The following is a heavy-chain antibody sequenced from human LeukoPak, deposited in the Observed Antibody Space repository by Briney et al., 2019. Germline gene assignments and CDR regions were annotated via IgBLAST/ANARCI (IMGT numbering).Heavy chain of an antibody. Sequence: ASVKVSCKASGYTFTSYGISWVRQAPGQGLEWMGWISAYNGNTIYAQKLQGRVTMTTDTSTSTAYMELRSLRSDDTAVYYCARDLEVRGVIPNVYGMDVWGQGTTVTVSS. CDR3: ARDLEVRGVIPNVYGMDV. D-gene: IGHD3-10*01. J-gene: IGHJ6*02. CDR2: ISAYNGNT. CDR1: GYTFTSYG. V-gene: IGHV1-18*01.